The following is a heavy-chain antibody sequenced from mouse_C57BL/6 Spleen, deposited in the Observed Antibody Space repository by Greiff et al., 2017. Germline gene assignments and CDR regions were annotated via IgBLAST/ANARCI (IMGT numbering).Heavy chain of an antibody. Sequence: EVKLMESGGGLVQPGESLKLSCESNEYEFPSHDMSWVRKTPETRLELVAAINSDGGSTYYPDTMERRFIISSDNTKKTLYLQMSSLRSEDTAMYYCARLGAYGSSSHWYFDVWGTGTTVTVSS. CDR3: ARLGAYGSSSHWYFDV. J-gene: IGHJ1*03. V-gene: IGHV5-2*03. CDR1: EYEFPSHD. CDR2: INSDGGST. D-gene: IGHD1-1*01.